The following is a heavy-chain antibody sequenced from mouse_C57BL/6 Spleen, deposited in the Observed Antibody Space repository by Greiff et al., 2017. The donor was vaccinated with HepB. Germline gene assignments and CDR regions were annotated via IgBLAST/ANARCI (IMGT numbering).Heavy chain of an antibody. V-gene: IGHV1-81*01. Sequence: VQLQESGAELARPGASVKLSCKASGYTFTSYGISWVKQRTGQGLEWIGEIYPRSGNTYYNEKFKGKATLTADKSSSTAYMELRSLTSEDSAVYFCARSGDYDRYFDVWGTGTTVTVSS. J-gene: IGHJ1*03. D-gene: IGHD2-4*01. CDR3: ARSGDYDRYFDV. CDR1: GYTFTSYG. CDR2: IYPRSGNT.